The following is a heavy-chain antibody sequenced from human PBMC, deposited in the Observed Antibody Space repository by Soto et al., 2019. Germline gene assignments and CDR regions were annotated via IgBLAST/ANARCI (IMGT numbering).Heavy chain of an antibody. CDR2: IYPGDSDT. V-gene: IGHV5-51*01. D-gene: IGHD3-10*01. CDR1: GYSFTSYW. CDR3: ARHKFTMVRGVNWFDP. Sequence: GESLKISCKGSGYSFTSYWIGWVRQMPGKGLEWMGIIYPGDSDTRYSPSFQGQVTISADKSISTAYLQWSSLKASDTAMYYCARHKFTMVRGVNWFDPWGQGTLVTVSS. J-gene: IGHJ5*02.